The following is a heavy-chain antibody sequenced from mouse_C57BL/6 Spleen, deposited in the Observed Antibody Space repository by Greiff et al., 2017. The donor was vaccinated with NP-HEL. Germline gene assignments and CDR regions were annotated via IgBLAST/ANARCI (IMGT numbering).Heavy chain of an antibody. J-gene: IGHJ2*01. Sequence: VQLKQSGAELVKPGASVKLSCTASGFNITDYYMHWVKQRTEQGLEWIGRIDPEDGATKSAPKFQGKATITADPSSNTAYLQLSSVTSEDTAVYYCASSSTVVDFDDWGKGTTLTVSS. V-gene: IGHV14-2*01. CDR2: IDPEDGAT. D-gene: IGHD1-1*01. CDR3: ASSSTVVDFDD. CDR1: GFNITDYY.